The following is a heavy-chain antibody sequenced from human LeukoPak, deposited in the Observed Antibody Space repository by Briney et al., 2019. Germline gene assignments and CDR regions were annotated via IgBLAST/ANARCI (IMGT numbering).Heavy chain of an antibody. V-gene: IGHV4-38-2*01. Sequence: SETLSLTCAVSGYSISSGYYWGWVRQAPGKGLEGIGSIYHTGSTDYNPSIKSRLTISVDMSKNQFSLNLRSVTAADTAVYYCARDKDDYVWGTYRWWGQGMLVTVSS. CDR1: GYSISSGYY. CDR2: IYHTGST. D-gene: IGHD3-16*02. J-gene: IGHJ4*02. CDR3: ARDKDDYVWGTYRW.